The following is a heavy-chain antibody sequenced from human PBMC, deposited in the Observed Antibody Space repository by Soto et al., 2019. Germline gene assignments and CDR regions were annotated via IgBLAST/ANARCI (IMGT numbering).Heavy chain of an antibody. Sequence: PSETLSLTCNVSGFAISRGYYWSWVRQPPGKGLEWIGSIYPSVSSYHNPSLESRLTLSIDTSKNQFTLKLASVTAADTALYYFAREKVGTTFFDNSCQGPQLTVSS. J-gene: IGHJ4*02. CDR3: AREKVGTTFFDN. V-gene: IGHV4-38-2*02. D-gene: IGHD1-1*01. CDR1: GFAISRGYY. CDR2: IYPSVSS.